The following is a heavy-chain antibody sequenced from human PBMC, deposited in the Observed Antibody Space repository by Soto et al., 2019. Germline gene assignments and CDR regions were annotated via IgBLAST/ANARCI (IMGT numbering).Heavy chain of an antibody. CDR1: GDSISSGGYY. J-gene: IGHJ4*02. CDR3: ARSTEATVTALDD. V-gene: IGHV4-31*03. D-gene: IGHD4-17*01. Sequence: QVQLQESGPGLVKPSQTLSLTCTVSGDSISSGGYYWSWIRQHPGKGLEWIGYIYYSGSTYYNPSLKCRVTISVATSKNHVSLKLSSVTAADPAVYYCARSTEATVTALDDWGPGTLVTVSS. CDR2: IYYSGST.